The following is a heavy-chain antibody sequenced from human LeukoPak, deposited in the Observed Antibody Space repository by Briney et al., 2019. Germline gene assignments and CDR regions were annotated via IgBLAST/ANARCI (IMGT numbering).Heavy chain of an antibody. CDR1: GYTFTSYD. J-gene: IGHJ1*01. CDR3: TSGGPVAGTHKYFQH. V-gene: IGHV1-8*01. CDR2: MNPNNGNT. D-gene: IGHD6-19*01. Sequence: ASVKVSCKASGYTFTSYDINWVRQATGQGLEWMGWMNPNNGNTHYAQKFQGRVTLTRNTSISTANMELSSLRSEDTAVYYCTSGGPVAGTHKYFQHWGQGTLVTVSS.